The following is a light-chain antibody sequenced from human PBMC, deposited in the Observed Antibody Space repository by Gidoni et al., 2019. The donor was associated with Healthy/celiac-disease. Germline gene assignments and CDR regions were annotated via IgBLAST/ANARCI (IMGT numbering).Light chain of an antibody. Sequence: EIVLTQSPGTLSLSPGERDTLSCRASQSVSSSYLAWYQQKPGQAPRLLIYGASSRATGIPARFSGSGSGTDFTLTISRLEPEDFAVYYCQQYGSSPHTFGPGTKLEIK. CDR3: QQYGSSPHT. V-gene: IGKV3-20*01. CDR2: GAS. J-gene: IGKJ2*01. CDR1: QSVSSSY.